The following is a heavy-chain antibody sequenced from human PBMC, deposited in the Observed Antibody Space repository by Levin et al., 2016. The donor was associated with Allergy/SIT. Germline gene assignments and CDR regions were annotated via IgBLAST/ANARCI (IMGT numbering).Heavy chain of an antibody. CDR2: IYPGDSDT. CDR3: ARLVTISEHPTRPTWFDP. D-gene: IGHD3-3*01. J-gene: IGHJ5*02. V-gene: IGHV5-51*01. Sequence: VRQMPGKGLEWMGIIYPGDSDTRYSPSFQGQVTISADKSISTAYLQWSSLKASDTAMYYCARLVTISEHPTRPTWFDPWGQGALVTVSS.